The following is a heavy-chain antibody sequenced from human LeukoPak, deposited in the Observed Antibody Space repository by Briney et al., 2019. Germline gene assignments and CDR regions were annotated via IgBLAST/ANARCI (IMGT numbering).Heavy chain of an antibody. J-gene: IGHJ4*02. CDR2: IKEDGTET. V-gene: IGHV3-7*03. Sequence: GGSLRLSCAASGFIFSSFSVNWVRLAPGKGLEWVANIKEDGTETYYVDSVKGRFTISRDNAKNSLYLQMNSLRVEDTAVYYCAKEGRSLQTYWGQGTLVTVSS. CDR3: AKEGRSLQTY. CDR1: GFIFSSFS. D-gene: IGHD5-24*01.